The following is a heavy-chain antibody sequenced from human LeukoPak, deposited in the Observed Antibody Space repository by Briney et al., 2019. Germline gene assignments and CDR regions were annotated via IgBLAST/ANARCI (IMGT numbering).Heavy chain of an antibody. V-gene: IGHV4-34*01. D-gene: IGHD2-2*01. CDR1: GGSFSQYY. Sequence: PSETLSLTCAVYGGSFSQYYWTWMRQPPGKGLEWIGEINYSGSSNYNPSLKSRVIISVDTSKNQLSLRLNSVTAADTAIYYCARHAPVEPPARAFDYWGHVNLVIV. J-gene: IGHJ4*01. CDR2: INYSGSS. CDR3: ARHAPVEPPARAFDY.